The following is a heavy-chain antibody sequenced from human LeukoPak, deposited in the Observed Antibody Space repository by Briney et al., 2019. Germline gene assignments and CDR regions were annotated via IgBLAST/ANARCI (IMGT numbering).Heavy chain of an antibody. CDR3: AKYLVVSPPYFDY. CDR2: ISGSGGIT. D-gene: IGHD2-2*01. J-gene: IGHJ4*02. V-gene: IGHV3-23*01. CDR1: GFAFRSYD. Sequence: PGGSLRLSCAASGFAFRSYDMTWVRQAPGKGLEWVSAISGSGGITHYAGSVKGRFTISRDNSKNTLYLQMNSLRAEDTSVYYCAKYLVVSPPYFDYWGQGTLVAVSS.